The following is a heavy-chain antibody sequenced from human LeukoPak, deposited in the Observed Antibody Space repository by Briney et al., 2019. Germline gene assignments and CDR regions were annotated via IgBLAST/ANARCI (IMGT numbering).Heavy chain of an antibody. CDR1: GYTFTGYY. Sequence: GASVKVSCKASGYTFTGYYMHWVRQAPGQGLEWMGWINPNSGGTNYAQKFQGRVTMTRDTSISTAYMELSRLRSDDTAVHYYARDLSGWYKDAFDIWGQGTMVTVSS. D-gene: IGHD6-19*01. CDR2: INPNSGGT. J-gene: IGHJ3*02. CDR3: ARDLSGWYKDAFDI. V-gene: IGHV1-2*02.